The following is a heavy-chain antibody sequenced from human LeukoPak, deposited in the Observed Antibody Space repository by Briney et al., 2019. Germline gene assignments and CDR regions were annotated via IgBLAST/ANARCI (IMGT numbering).Heavy chain of an antibody. CDR3: ARSGFRTQSSYYYYGMDV. Sequence: GGSLRLSCVASGFNFNAYGMNWVRQAPGKGLEWLASLSGTGRAIHHADSVKGRFTISRDNAKNSLFLHMNTLTAADTAVYYCARSGFRTQSSYYYYGMDVWGQGTTVTVSS. J-gene: IGHJ6*02. CDR2: LSGTGRAI. V-gene: IGHV3-48*04. D-gene: IGHD3-10*01. CDR1: GFNFNAYG.